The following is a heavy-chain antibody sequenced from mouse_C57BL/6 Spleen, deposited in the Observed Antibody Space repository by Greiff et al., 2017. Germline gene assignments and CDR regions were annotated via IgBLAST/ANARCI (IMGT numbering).Heavy chain of an antibody. CDR3: TREGGFTTVVPHWYFDV. CDR2: ISSGGDYI. V-gene: IGHV5-9-1*02. J-gene: IGHJ1*03. CDR1: GFTFSSYA. D-gene: IGHD1-1*01. Sequence: DVMLVESGEGLVKPGGSLKLSCAASGFTFSSYAMSWVRQTPEKRLEWVAYISSGGDYIYYADTVKGRFTIARDNARNTLYLQMSSLKSEDTAMYYCTREGGFTTVVPHWYFDVWGTGTTVTVSS.